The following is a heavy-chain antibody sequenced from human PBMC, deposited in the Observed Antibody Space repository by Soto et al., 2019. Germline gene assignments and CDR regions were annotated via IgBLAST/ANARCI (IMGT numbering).Heavy chain of an antibody. CDR1: GFTLNTYG. V-gene: IGHV3-33*07. CDR2: SWYDGTNK. J-gene: IGHJ6*02. D-gene: IGHD1-26*01. Sequence: GSLRLSCAASGFTLNTYGMYWVRQAPGKGLEWVAVSWYDGTNKDYADSVKGRFTISRDNSRNTLYLQMNSLRAEETAVYYFPRRYPLWSPSFYYYLDVGGQGTTVTVSS. CDR3: PRRYPLWSPSFYYYLDV.